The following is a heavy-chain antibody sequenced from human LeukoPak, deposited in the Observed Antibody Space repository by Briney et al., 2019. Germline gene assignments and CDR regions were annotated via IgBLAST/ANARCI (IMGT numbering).Heavy chain of an antibody. Sequence: SSETLSRTCTVSGGSISSYYWSWIRQPPGKGLEWIGYVYYSGSTNYNPSLKSRVTISVDTSKSQFSLRLSSVTAADTAVYYCARSSYCSGGSCYSLTGVGYWGQGTLVTVSS. CDR2: VYYSGST. D-gene: IGHD2-15*01. V-gene: IGHV4-59*01. J-gene: IGHJ4*02. CDR3: ARSSYCSGGSCYSLTGVGY. CDR1: GGSISSYY.